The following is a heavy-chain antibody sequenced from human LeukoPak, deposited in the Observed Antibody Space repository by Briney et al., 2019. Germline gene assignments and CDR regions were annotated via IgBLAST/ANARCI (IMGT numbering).Heavy chain of an antibody. CDR2: LYYSGST. Sequence: SETLSLTCTVSGGSISSYYWSWIRQPPGKGLECIGYLYYSGSTNYNPSLKSRVTISVDTSKSQFSLKLSSVTAADTAVYYCARDSSSPVQFDIWGQGTMVTVSS. V-gene: IGHV4-59*08. CDR3: ARDSSSPVQFDI. D-gene: IGHD6-6*01. CDR1: GGSISSYY. J-gene: IGHJ3*02.